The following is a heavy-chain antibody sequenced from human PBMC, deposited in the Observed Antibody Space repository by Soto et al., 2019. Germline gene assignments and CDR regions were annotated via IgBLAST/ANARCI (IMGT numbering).Heavy chain of an antibody. Sequence: ETLSLICTVSGGSISSYYWSWIRQPPGKGLEWIGYIYYSGSTNYNPSLKSRVTISVDTSKNQFSLKLSSVTAADTAVYYCARDNNYGDYNWFDPWGQGTLVTVAS. D-gene: IGHD4-17*01. J-gene: IGHJ5*02. V-gene: IGHV4-59*01. CDR1: GGSISSYY. CDR3: ARDNNYGDYNWFDP. CDR2: IYYSGST.